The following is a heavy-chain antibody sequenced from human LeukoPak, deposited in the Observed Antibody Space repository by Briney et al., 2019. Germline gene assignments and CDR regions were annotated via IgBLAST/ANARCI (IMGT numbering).Heavy chain of an antibody. D-gene: IGHD4-23*01. CDR3: ARDPYYGSDSRYYYYFGMDV. CDR2: ISSGGSYI. V-gene: IGHV3-21*01. Sequence: GGSLRLSYAASGFTFSTYSMNWVRQAPGRGLEWVASISSGGSYIYYADSVKGRFTISRDNAKNSLYLQMNSLRAEDTAVYYCARDPYYGSDSRYYYYFGMDVWGQGTTVTVSS. J-gene: IGHJ6*02. CDR1: GFTFSTYS.